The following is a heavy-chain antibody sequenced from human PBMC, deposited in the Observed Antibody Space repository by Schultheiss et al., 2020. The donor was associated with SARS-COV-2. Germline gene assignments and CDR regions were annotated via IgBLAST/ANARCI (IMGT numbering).Heavy chain of an antibody. CDR3: AGGYSYGQYFDY. J-gene: IGHJ4*02. V-gene: IGHV3-21*01. CDR1: GFTFSSYS. Sequence: GESLKISCAASGFTFSSYSMNWVRQAPGKGLEWVSSISSSSSYIYYADSVKGRFTISRDNAKNSLYLQMNSLRAEDTAVYYCAGGYSYGQYFDYWGQGTLVTVSS. CDR2: ISSSSSYI. D-gene: IGHD5-18*01.